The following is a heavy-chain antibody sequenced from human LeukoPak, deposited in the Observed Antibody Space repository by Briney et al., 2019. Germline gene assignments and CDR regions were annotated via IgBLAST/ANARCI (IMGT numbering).Heavy chain of an antibody. J-gene: IGHJ6*02. CDR3: ARHGSYYDFWSGAFYYYYGMDV. V-gene: IGHV5-51*01. Sequence: GESLKISCKGSGFSFTSYWIGWVRQMPGKGLEWMGIIYPGDSDTRYSPSFQGQVTISVDKSISTAYLQWSSLKASDTAMYYCARHGSYYDFWSGAFYYYYGMDVWGQGTTVTVSS. CDR1: GFSFTSYW. D-gene: IGHD3-3*01. CDR2: IYPGDSDT.